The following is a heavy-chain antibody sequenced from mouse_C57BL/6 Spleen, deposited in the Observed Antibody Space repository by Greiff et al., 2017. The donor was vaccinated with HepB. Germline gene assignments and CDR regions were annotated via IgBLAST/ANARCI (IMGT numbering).Heavy chain of an antibody. CDR3: ATSYYYGSSYFDY. CDR2: IWSGGST. Sequence: VKLMESGPGLVQPSQRLSITCTVSGFSLTSYGVHWVRQSPGKGLEWLGVIWSGGSTDYNAAFISRLSISKDNSKSQVFFKMNSLQADDTAIYYCATSYYYGSSYFDYWGQGTTLTVSS. CDR1: GFSLTSYG. V-gene: IGHV2-2*01. J-gene: IGHJ2*01. D-gene: IGHD1-1*01.